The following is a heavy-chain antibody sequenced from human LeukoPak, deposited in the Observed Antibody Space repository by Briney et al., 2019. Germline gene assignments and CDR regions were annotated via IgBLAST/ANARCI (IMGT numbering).Heavy chain of an antibody. V-gene: IGHV3-23*01. Sequence: GSLRLSCAASRFTFSSYAMTWVRQAPGKGLEWVSAITDSGGTTFYADSVKGRFTISRDNSKNTLYLQMNSLRAEDTAVYYCASATNYDSSGYYLDYWGQGTLVTVSS. CDR2: ITDSGGTT. CDR3: ASATNYDSSGYYLDY. D-gene: IGHD3-22*01. CDR1: RFTFSSYA. J-gene: IGHJ4*02.